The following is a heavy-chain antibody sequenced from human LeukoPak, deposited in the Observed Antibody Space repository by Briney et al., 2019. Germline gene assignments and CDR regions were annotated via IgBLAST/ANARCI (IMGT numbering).Heavy chain of an antibody. D-gene: IGHD3-10*01. CDR1: GFTFSSYG. J-gene: IGHJ4*02. Sequence: GRSLRLSCAASGFTFSSYGMNWVRQSPGKGLEWVAVILHDGSNKYYADSVKGRFTTSRDNSKNTMYLQMNSLRDEDTAVYYCAKDMAAYYYASGNIDYWGQGTLVTVSS. V-gene: IGHV3-30*18. CDR3: AKDMAAYYYASGNIDY. CDR2: ILHDGSNK.